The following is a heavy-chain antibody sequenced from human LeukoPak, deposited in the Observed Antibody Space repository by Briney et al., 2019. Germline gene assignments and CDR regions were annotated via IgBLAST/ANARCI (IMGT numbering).Heavy chain of an antibody. V-gene: IGHV1-2*02. CDR1: GYTFTGYY. D-gene: IGHD2-2*01. Sequence: GASVRVSCKASGYTFTGYYMHWVRQAPGQGLEWMGWINPNSGGTNYAQTFQGRVTMTRDTSISTAYMELSRLRSDDTAVYYCAREGCSSTICYGNWFDPWGQGTLVTVSS. CDR2: INPNSGGT. CDR3: AREGCSSTICYGNWFDP. J-gene: IGHJ5*02.